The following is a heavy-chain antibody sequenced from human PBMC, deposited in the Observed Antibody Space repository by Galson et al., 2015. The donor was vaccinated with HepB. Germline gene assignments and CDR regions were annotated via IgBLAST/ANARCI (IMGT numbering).Heavy chain of an antibody. J-gene: IGHJ4*02. D-gene: IGHD6-6*01. Sequence: SLRLSCAASGFTFSSYGMHWVRQAPGKGLEWVAVIWYDGSNKYYADSVKGRFTISRDNSKNTLYLQMNSLRAEDTAVYYCARDPREYSSSSGFDYWGQGTLVTVSS. CDR2: IWYDGSNK. CDR1: GFTFSSYG. V-gene: IGHV3-33*01. CDR3: ARDPREYSSSSGFDY.